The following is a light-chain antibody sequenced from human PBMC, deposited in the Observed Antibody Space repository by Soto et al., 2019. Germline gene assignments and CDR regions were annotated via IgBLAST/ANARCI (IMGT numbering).Light chain of an antibody. CDR1: QSVSSN. V-gene: IGKV3D-15*01. Sequence: ETVMTQSPATLSVSPGERATLSCRASQSVSSNLAWYQQKPGQPPRLLIYDISTRATGIPTRFSGSGSGTAFTLTISSLQSEDFAVYYCQQYNSWPLTFGGGTKVEIK. CDR3: QQYNSWPLT. J-gene: IGKJ4*01. CDR2: DIS.